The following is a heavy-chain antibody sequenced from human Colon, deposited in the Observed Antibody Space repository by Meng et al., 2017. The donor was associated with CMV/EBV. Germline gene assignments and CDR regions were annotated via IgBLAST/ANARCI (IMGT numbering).Heavy chain of an antibody. CDR3: ARGDDTAKTGRT. Sequence: LSCAGHDRVFSGFILAWVLLPPNKELEWNGEIRPSGNANYNPSLQSRVTLSLDTSKDQFTLKVISVTAADTAMYFCARGDDTAKTGRTWGQGILVTVSS. D-gene: IGHD5-18*01. CDR2: IRPSGNA. CDR1: DRVFSGFI. J-gene: IGHJ5*02. V-gene: IGHV4-34*01.